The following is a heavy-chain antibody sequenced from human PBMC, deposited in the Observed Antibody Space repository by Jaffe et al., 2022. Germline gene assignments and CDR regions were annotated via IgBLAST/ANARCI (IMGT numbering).Heavy chain of an antibody. D-gene: IGHD3-22*01. CDR2: IIPIFGTA. Sequence: QVQLVQSGAEVKKPGSSVKVSCKASGGTFSSYAISWVRQAPGQGLEWMGGIIPIFGTANYAQKFQGRVTITTDESTSTAYMELSSLRSEDTAVYYCATTSYYYDSSGYYYVGYYFDYWGQGTLVTVSS. CDR1: GGTFSSYA. V-gene: IGHV1-69*05. CDR3: ATTSYYYDSSGYYYVGYYFDY. J-gene: IGHJ4*02.